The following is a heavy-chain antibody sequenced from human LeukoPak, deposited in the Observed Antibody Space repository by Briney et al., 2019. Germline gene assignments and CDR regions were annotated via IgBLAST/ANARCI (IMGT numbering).Heavy chain of an antibody. CDR3: ARPTVTTSGFDY. CDR2: INPNSGGT. D-gene: IGHD4-17*01. J-gene: IGHJ4*02. V-gene: IGHV1-2*02. Sequence: ASVKVSCKASGGTFSSYAISWVRQAPGQGLEWMGWINPNSGGTNYAQKFQGRVTMTRDTSISTAYMELSRLRSDDTAVYYCARPTVTTSGFDYWGQGTLVTVSS. CDR1: GGTFSSYA.